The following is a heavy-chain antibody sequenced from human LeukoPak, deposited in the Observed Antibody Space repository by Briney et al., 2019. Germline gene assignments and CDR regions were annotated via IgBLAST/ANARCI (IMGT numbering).Heavy chain of an antibody. CDR3: ARGSDYVWGSVY. D-gene: IGHD3-16*01. CDR2: INPNSGGT. V-gene: IGHV1-2*02. J-gene: IGHJ4*02. Sequence: ASVKVSCKASGYTFTGYYMHWVRQAPGQGLEWMGWINPNSGGTNYAQKLQGRVTMTTDTSTSTAYMELRSLRSDDTAVYYCARGSDYVWGSVYWGQGTLVTVSS. CDR1: GYTFTGYY.